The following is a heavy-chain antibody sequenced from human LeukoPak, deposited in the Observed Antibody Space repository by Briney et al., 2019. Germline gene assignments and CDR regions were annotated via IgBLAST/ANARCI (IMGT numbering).Heavy chain of an antibody. CDR1: GFTFSNYA. V-gene: IGHV3-30-3*01. CDR3: VKDRAGTYTLDY. J-gene: IGHJ4*02. CDR2: ISDDGSRQ. D-gene: IGHD3-10*01. Sequence: GGSLRLSCAATGFTFSNYAVHWGRQAPGKGLEWVAFISDDGSRQHYADSVKGRFTISRDNSKNTLNLQMNSLRAEDTAVYYCVKDRAGTYTLDYWGQGTLVTVSS.